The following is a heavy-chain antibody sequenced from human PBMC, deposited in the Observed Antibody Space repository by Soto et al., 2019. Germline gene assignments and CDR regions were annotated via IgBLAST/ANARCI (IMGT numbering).Heavy chain of an antibody. CDR2: VNPSGGST. Sequence: GASVKVSCKASGYTFTSYYMHWVRQAPGQGLEWMGIVNPSGGSTSYAQKFQGRVTMTRDTSTSTVYMELSSLRSEDTAVYYCARSPGARWLQLGTLAIWGQGTLVTVSS. CDR1: GYTFTSYY. J-gene: IGHJ4*02. CDR3: ARSPGARWLQLGTLAI. V-gene: IGHV1-46*01. D-gene: IGHD5-12*01.